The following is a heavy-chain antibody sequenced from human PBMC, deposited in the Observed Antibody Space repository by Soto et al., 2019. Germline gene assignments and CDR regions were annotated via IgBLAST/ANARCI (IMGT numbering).Heavy chain of an antibody. J-gene: IGHJ6*02. Sequence: GGSLRLSCTASGFTFGDYAMSWFRQAPGKGLEWVGFIRSKAYGGTTEYAASVKGRFTISRDDSKSIAYLQMNSLKTEDTAVYYCTRAIFGVVIHSHYYYGMDVWGQGTTVTVSS. V-gene: IGHV3-49*03. CDR2: IRSKAYGGTT. CDR1: GFTFGDYA. CDR3: TRAIFGVVIHSHYYYGMDV. D-gene: IGHD3-3*01.